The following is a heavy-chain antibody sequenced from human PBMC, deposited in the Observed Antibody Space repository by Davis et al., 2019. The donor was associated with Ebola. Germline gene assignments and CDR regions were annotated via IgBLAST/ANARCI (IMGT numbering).Heavy chain of an antibody. J-gene: IGHJ6*03. CDR1: GGTFSSHT. D-gene: IGHD3-16*01. CDR3: ASGGMYFFYMDV. CDR2: IIPIFGII. V-gene: IGHV1-69*10. Sequence: SVKVSCKASGGTFSSHTISWVRQAPGQGLEWMGGIIPIFGIINYAQKFQGRVTITADKSTSTAYMELSSLRSEDTAVYYFASGGMYFFYMDVWGQGTTVTVSS.